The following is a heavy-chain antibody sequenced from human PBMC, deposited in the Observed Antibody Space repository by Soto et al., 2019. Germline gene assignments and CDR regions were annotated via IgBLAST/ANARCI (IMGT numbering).Heavy chain of an antibody. CDR3: ARGRLWFGELSNFDY. CDR2: INAGNGNT. J-gene: IGHJ4*02. CDR1: GYTFTSYA. Sequence: ASVQVSCKASGYTFTSYAMHWVRQAPGQRLEWMGWINAGNGNTKYSQKFQGRVTITRDTSASTAYMELSSLRSEDTAAYYCARGRLWFGELSNFDYWGQGTLVTVSS. V-gene: IGHV1-3*01. D-gene: IGHD3-10*01.